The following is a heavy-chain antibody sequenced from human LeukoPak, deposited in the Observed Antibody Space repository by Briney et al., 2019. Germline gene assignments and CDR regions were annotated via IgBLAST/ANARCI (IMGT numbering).Heavy chain of an antibody. CDR2: IRDSGAT. CDR3: ARDRAVTQAWVEFVS. J-gene: IGHJ5*01. CDR1: GFSASNYY. Sequence: GGSLRLSCAGSGFSASNYYMNWVRQAPGKGLEWVSLIRDSGATFYADSVKGRFTISRDNSKNTIYLQMNRLRVEDTAVYFCARDRAVTQAWVEFVSWGQGTQVTVSS. V-gene: IGHV3-66*03. D-gene: IGHD4-17*01.